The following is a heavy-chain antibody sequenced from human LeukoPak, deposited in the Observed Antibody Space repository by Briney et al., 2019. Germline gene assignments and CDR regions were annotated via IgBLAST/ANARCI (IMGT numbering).Heavy chain of an antibody. Sequence: GGSLRLSCAASGFTFDDYAMHWVRQAPGKGLEWVSGISWNSGSIGYADSVKGRFTISRDNAKNSLYLQMNSLRAEDTALYYCARASSYDFWSGYHQTLDYWGQGTLVTVSS. CDR1: GFTFDDYA. V-gene: IGHV3-9*01. J-gene: IGHJ4*02. CDR2: ISWNSGSI. CDR3: ARASSYDFWSGYHQTLDY. D-gene: IGHD3-3*01.